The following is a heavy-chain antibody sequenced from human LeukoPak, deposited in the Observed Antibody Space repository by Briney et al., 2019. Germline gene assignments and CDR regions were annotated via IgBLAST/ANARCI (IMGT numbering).Heavy chain of an antibody. CDR1: GDSVSNISAA. J-gene: IGHJ4*02. D-gene: IGHD5-18*01. Sequence: SQTLSLTCVISGDSVSNISAAWNWIRQSPSRGLEWLGRTYYRSKWYTDYAVSVKSRISINPDTSKNQFSLQLNSVTPEDSAVYYCARGVYGYGLSYFFVYWGQGTLVTVSS. CDR3: ARGVYGYGLSYFFVY. CDR2: TYYRSKWYT. V-gene: IGHV6-1*01.